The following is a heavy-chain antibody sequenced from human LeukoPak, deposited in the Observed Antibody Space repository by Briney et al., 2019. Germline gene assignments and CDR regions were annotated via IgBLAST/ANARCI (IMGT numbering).Heavy chain of an antibody. CDR2: ISSSGSTI. Sequence: AGGSLRLSCAASGFTFSSYEMNWVRQAPGKGLEWVSYISSSGSTIYYADSVKGRFTISRDNAKNSLYLQMNSLRAEDTAVYYCARERAGTSEFAGAVDIWGQGTMVTVSS. CDR1: GFTFSSYE. D-gene: IGHD6-13*01. V-gene: IGHV3-48*03. J-gene: IGHJ3*02. CDR3: ARERAGTSEFAGAVDI.